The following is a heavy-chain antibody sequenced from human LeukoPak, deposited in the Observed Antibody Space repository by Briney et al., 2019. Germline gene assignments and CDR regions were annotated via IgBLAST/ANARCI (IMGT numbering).Heavy chain of an antibody. Sequence: GGSLRLSCAASVFTFSSYAMRWVRQAPGKGLGWVSAISGSGGSTYYADSVKGRFTISRDNSKNTLYLQMNSLRAEDTAVYYCAKRADDYGDYVFDYWGQGTLVTVSS. J-gene: IGHJ4*02. CDR3: AKRADDYGDYVFDY. D-gene: IGHD4-17*01. CDR2: ISGSGGST. V-gene: IGHV3-23*01. CDR1: VFTFSSYA.